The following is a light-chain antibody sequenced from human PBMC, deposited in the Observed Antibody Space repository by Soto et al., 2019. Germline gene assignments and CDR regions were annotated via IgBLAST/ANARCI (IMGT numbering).Light chain of an antibody. J-gene: IGLJ3*02. CDR3: SSYAGSNTWV. CDR2: EVS. CDR1: SSDVGGYNS. V-gene: IGLV2-8*01. Sequence: QSALTQPPSASGSPGQSVTISCTGTSSDVGGYNSVSWYQQHPVKAPKRMIYEVSKRPSGVPDRFSGSKSGNTASLTVSGLQAEDEADYYCSSYAGSNTWVFGGGTKLTVL.